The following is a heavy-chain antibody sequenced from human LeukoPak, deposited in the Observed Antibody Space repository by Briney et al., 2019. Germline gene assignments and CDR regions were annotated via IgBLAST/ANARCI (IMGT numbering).Heavy chain of an antibody. CDR2: ISSSSSYI. D-gene: IGHD3-10*01. J-gene: IGHJ4*02. Sequence: AGGSLRLSCAASGFTFSSYSMNWVRQAPGKGLEWVSSISSSSSYIYYADSVKGRFTISRDNSGNTLYLQMTSLRPEDTAVYYCVKPARGSGIQYGFDSWGQGTLVTVSS. CDR1: GFTFSSYS. CDR3: VKPARGSGIQYGFDS. V-gene: IGHV3-21*01.